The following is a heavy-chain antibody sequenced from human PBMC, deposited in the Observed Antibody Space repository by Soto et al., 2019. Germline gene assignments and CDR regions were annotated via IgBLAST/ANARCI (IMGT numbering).Heavy chain of an antibody. V-gene: IGHV5-51*01. J-gene: IGHJ4*02. CDR3: ARIPAPAYGDWRYYFDY. D-gene: IGHD4-17*01. CDR1: GYSFTSYW. CDR2: IYPGDSDT. Sequence: GESLKISCKGSGYSFTSYWIGWVRQMPGKGLEWMGIIYPGDSDTRYSPSFQGQVTISADKSISTAYLQWSSLKASDTAMYYCARIPAPAYGDWRYYFDYWGQGTLVTVSS.